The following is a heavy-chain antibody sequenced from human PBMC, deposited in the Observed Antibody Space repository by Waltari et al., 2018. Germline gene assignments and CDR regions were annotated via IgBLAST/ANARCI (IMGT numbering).Heavy chain of an antibody. CDR2: INAGNGNT. J-gene: IGHJ4*02. CDR1: GSTFTSYA. CDR3: ARGWELSIFDY. D-gene: IGHD1-26*01. V-gene: IGHV1-3*01. Sequence: QVQLVQSGAEVKKPGASVKVSCKASGSTFTSYAMHWVRQAPGQRLEWMGWINAGNGNTKDSQKFQGRVTITRDTSASTAYMELSSLRSEDTAVYYCARGWELSIFDYWGQGTLVTVSS.